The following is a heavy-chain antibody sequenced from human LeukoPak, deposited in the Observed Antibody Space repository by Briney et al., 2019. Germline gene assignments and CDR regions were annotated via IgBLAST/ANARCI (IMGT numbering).Heavy chain of an antibody. CDR1: GYTFTSYY. CDR2: INPSGGST. J-gene: IGHJ6*02. V-gene: IGHV1-46*01. D-gene: IGHD3-3*01. CDR3: ARDPTTYYDFWSGYWPHYYYYYGMDV. Sequence: ASVKVSCKASGYTFTSYYMHWVRQAPGQGLEWMGIINPSGGSTSYAQKFQGRVTMTRDTSTSTVSMELSSLRSEDTAVYYCARDPTTYYDFWSGYWPHYYYYYGMDVWGQGTTVTVSS.